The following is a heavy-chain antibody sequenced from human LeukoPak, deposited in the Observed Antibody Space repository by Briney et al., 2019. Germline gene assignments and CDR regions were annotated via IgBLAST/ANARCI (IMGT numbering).Heavy chain of an antibody. D-gene: IGHD6-13*01. V-gene: IGHV4-38-2*02. J-gene: IGHJ4*02. CDR1: GFSISSGYY. CDR3: ARHVSSSWIPLYFDY. Sequence: SETLSLTCTVSGFSISSGYYWGWIRQPPGKGLEWIGEINRSGSTNYNPSLKSRVTISVDTSKNQFSLKLSSVTAADTAVYYCARHVSSSWIPLYFDYWGQGTLVTVSS. CDR2: INRSGST.